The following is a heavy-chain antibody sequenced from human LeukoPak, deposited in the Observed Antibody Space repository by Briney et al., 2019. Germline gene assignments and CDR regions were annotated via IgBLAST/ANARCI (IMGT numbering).Heavy chain of an antibody. CDR1: GFTFSIYW. CDR3: AKVRYFDWYYFDY. Sequence: PGGSLRLSCAASGFTFSIYWVHWVRQAPGKGLEWVSGISGSGGSTYYADSVKGRFTISRDNSKNTLYLQMNSLRAEDTAVYCCAKVRYFDWYYFDYWGQGTLVTVSS. CDR2: ISGSGGST. J-gene: IGHJ4*02. D-gene: IGHD3-9*01. V-gene: IGHV3-23*01.